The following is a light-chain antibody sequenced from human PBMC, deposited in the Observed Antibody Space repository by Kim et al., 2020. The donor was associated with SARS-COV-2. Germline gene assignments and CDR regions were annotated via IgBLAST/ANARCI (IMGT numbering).Light chain of an antibody. CDR3: QQRSNWPGLT. CDR1: QSVSSY. Sequence: SPGERATPSCRASQSVSSYFAWYQQKPCQAPRLLIYDASNRATGSPARFSGSWSGTDFTLTISSLEPEDFAVYYCQQRSNWPGLTFGGGTKVDIK. CDR2: DAS. V-gene: IGKV3-11*01. J-gene: IGKJ4*01.